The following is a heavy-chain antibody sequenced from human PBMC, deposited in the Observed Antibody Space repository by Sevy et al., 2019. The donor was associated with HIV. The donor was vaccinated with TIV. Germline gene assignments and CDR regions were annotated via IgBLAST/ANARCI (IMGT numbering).Heavy chain of an antibody. D-gene: IGHD2-21*02. CDR2: ITGSGGNT. V-gene: IGHV3-23*01. CDR3: AKSPGDNYYYYMDV. Sequence: GGSLRLSCAATGFTFSSYAMSWVRQAPGKGLEWVSTITGSGGNTFYADSVKGRFTVSRDNSKNTVYLQMNSLRAEDTAVYYCAKSPGDNYYYYMDVWGKGTTVTVSS. J-gene: IGHJ6*03. CDR1: GFTFSSYA.